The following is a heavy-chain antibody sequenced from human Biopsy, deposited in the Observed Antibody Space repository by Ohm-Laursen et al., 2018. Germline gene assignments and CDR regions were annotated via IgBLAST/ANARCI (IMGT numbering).Heavy chain of an antibody. D-gene: IGHD3-22*01. V-gene: IGHV4-39*01. CDR2: IFYREST. CDR1: AFSISNNNYY. CDR3: ARDYDTSGYCYVS. J-gene: IGHJ5*02. Sequence: VTLSLTCTVSAFSISNNNYYWGWLRQPPGKGLEWIGSIFYRESTHYKTSLKSRVNISVDTSKNQISIKLNSVTAADTAVYYCARDYDTSGYCYVSWGQGTLVTVSS.